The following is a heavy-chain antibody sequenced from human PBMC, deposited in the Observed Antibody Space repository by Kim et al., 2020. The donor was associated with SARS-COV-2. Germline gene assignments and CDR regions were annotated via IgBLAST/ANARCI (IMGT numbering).Heavy chain of an antibody. D-gene: IGHD6-19*01. Sequence: GGSLRLSCTASGFTFGDYAMSWVRQAPGKGLEWVGFIRSKAYGGTTEYAASVKGRFTISRDDSKSIAYLQMNSLKTEDTAVYYCTREPRKSIAVAGTLFPRYYYYYYMDVWGNGTTVTVSS. CDR1: GFTFGDYA. V-gene: IGHV3-49*04. CDR2: IRSKAYGGTT. CDR3: TREPRKSIAVAGTLFPRYYYYYYMDV. J-gene: IGHJ6*03.